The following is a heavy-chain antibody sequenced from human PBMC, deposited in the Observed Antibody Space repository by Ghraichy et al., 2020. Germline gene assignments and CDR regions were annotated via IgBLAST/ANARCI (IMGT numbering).Heavy chain of an antibody. J-gene: IGHJ5*02. D-gene: IGHD3-3*01. V-gene: IGHV4-39*01. CDR3: ARHRVRFPSLEWLPPPLSWFDP. CDR2: IYYSGST. CDR1: GGSISSSSYY. Sequence: SQTLSLTCTVSGGSISSSSYYWGWIRQPPGKGLEWIGSIYYSGSTYYNPSLKSRVTISVDTSKNQFSLKLSSVTAADTAVYYCARHRVRFPSLEWLPPPLSWFDPWGQGTLVTVSS.